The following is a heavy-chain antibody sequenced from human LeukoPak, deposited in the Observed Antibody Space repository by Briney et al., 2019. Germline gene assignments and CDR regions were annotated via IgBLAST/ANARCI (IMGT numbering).Heavy chain of an antibody. Sequence: SETLSLTCAVYGGSFSGYYWSWIRQPPGQGLEWIGEINHSGSTNYNPSLKSRVTISVDTSKNQFSLKLSSVTAADTAVYYCARWAGWFGELPSLGYYYYMDVWGKGTTVTISS. CDR2: INHSGST. D-gene: IGHD3-10*01. V-gene: IGHV4-34*01. CDR1: GGSFSGYY. J-gene: IGHJ6*03. CDR3: ARWAGWFGELPSLGYYYYMDV.